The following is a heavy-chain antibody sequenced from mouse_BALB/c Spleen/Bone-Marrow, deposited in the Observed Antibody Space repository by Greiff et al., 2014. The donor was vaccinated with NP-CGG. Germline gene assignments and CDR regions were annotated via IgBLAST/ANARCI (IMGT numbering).Heavy chain of an antibody. CDR1: GFNIEDTY. V-gene: IGHV14-3*02. CDR2: IDPANGNT. J-gene: IGHJ4*01. Sequence: VQLKESGAELVKPGASVKLSCTASGFNIEDTYMHWVKQRPEQGLEWIGRIDPANGNTKYDPKFQGKATITADTSSNTAYLQLSSLTSEDTAVYYCARDSPYAMDYWGQGTSVTVSS. CDR3: ARDSPYAMDY.